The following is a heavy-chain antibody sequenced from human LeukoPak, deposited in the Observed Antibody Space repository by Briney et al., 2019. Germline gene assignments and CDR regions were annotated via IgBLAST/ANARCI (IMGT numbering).Heavy chain of an antibody. V-gene: IGHV3-7*03. D-gene: IGHD3-22*01. CDR3: AKDHTSYYDSSEGPADF. CDR2: INQDGSEK. Sequence: PGGSLRLSCAASGFTFSSYWMSWVRQAPGKGLEWVAYINQDGSEKNYADSVKGRFTVSRDNAKNSLFLEMNSLRAEDTAVYYCAKDHTSYYDSSEGPADFWGQGTLVTVSS. CDR1: GFTFSSYW. J-gene: IGHJ4*02.